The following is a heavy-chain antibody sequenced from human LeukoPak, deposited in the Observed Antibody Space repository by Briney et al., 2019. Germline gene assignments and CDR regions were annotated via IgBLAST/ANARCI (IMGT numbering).Heavy chain of an antibody. J-gene: IGHJ4*02. Sequence: ASVKLSCKSSGYTFTSYGISWVRQATGQRLERMVWISAYNGNTNYAQKLQGRVTMTTDTSTSTAYFALRSLRSDDKAVYYCARDRGGYSYGYGYWGQGTLVTVSS. CDR3: ARDRGGYSYGYGY. V-gene: IGHV1-18*01. D-gene: IGHD5-18*01. CDR2: ISAYNGNT. CDR1: GYTFTSYG.